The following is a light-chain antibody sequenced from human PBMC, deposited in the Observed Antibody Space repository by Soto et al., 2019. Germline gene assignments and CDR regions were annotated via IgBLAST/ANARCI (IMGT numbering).Light chain of an antibody. V-gene: IGKV1-9*01. CDR3: QQLNSYPRT. CDR1: QAISSY. CDR2: GAS. J-gene: IGKJ1*01. Sequence: IQLTQSPSSLSASVGDRVTITCRASQAISSYLAWYQQKPGRAHNLLIYGASTLQSGVPSRFSGSGSGTDFTLTISSLQPEDFATYYCQQLNSYPRTFGQGTKVEIK.